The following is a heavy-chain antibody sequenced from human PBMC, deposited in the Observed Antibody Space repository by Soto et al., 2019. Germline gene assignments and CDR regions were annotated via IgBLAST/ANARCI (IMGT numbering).Heavy chain of an antibody. V-gene: IGHV1-8*01. Sequence: GASVKVSCKSSGYKFTSYEIIWVRQATGQGLEWMGWMNPNSGNTGYAQKFQGRVTMSRTTSKSTAYLELRSLRSDDTAVYFCARSKPNYYYSMDLCGQGTTVTVS. CDR1: GYKFTSYE. D-gene: IGHD4-4*01. J-gene: IGHJ6*02. CDR2: MNPNSGNT. CDR3: ARSKPNYYYSMDL.